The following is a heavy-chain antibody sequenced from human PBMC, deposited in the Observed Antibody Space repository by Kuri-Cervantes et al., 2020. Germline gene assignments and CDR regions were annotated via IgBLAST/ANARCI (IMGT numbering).Heavy chain of an antibody. D-gene: IGHD1-1*01. J-gene: IGHJ4*02. CDR2: ISYDGSNK. CDR3: ARGVGTTQGKYFFDC. Sequence: GGSLRLSCAASGFTFSSYGMHWVRQAPGKGLEWVAVISYDGSNKYYADSVKGRFTISRDNSKNTLYLQMNSLRAEDTAVYYCARGVGTTQGKYFFDCWGQGTLVTVSS. V-gene: IGHV3-30*03. CDR1: GFTFSSYG.